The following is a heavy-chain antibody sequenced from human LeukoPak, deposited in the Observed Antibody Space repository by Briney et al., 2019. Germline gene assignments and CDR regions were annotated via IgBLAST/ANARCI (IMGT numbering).Heavy chain of an antibody. CDR2: ISYDGSNK. CDR1: GFTFSSYA. Sequence: GGSLRLSCAASGFTFSSYAMHWVRQAPGKGLEWVAVISYDGSNKYYADSVKGRFTISRDNSKNTLYLQMNSLRAEDTAVYYCARDFPLGATICDYWGQGTLVTVSS. D-gene: IGHD5-24*01. V-gene: IGHV3-30*04. J-gene: IGHJ4*02. CDR3: ARDFPLGATICDY.